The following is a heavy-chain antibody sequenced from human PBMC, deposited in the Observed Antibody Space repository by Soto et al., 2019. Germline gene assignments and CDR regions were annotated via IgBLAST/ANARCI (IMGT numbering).Heavy chain of an antibody. CDR3: ARCDCGIFGQ. CDR2: IYHSGTT. Sequence: SENLALSCVVSGASIASTYWWSWVLQPPGKGLERIGEIYHSGTTNYNPTLKSRVTILQDKSNNHFSLRLDSVTAADTAVYYGARCDCGIFGQWGEGTLITVSS. D-gene: IGHD2-21*02. CDR1: GASIASTYW. V-gene: IGHV4-4*02. J-gene: IGHJ4*02.